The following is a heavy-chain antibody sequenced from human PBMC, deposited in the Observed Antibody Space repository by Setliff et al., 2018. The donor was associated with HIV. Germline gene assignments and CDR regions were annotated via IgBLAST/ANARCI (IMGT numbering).Heavy chain of an antibody. CDR2: IKQDGSEK. D-gene: IGHD3-3*01. CDR3: AKGATIFGVDLNYYYYYGMDV. J-gene: IGHJ6*02. CDR1: GFTFSNAW. V-gene: IGHV3-7*01. Sequence: GGSLRLSCAASGFTFSNAWMSWVRQAPGKGLEWVANIKQDGSEKYYVDSVKGRFTISRDNSKNTLYLQMNSLRAEDTAVYYCAKGATIFGVDLNYYYYYGMDVWGQGTTVTVSS.